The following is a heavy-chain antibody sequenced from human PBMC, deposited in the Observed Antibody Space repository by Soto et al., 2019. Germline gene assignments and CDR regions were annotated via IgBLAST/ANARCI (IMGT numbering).Heavy chain of an antibody. J-gene: IGHJ5*02. CDR1: GFTVSSNY. CDR2: IYSGGST. Sequence: GGSLRLSCAASGFTVSSNYMSWVRQAPGKGLEWVSVIYSGGSTYYSDSVKGRFSISRDNSKNTLYLQMNSLRAEDTAVYYCAMANWFDPWGQGTLVTVSS. CDR3: AMANWFDP. V-gene: IGHV3-66*01.